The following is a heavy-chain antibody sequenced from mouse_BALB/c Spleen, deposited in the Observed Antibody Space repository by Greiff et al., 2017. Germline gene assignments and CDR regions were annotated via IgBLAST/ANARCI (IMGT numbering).Heavy chain of an antibody. J-gene: IGHJ3*01. CDR1: GYSITSGYY. D-gene: IGHD2-4*01. CDR3: ARTDYDYDGAWFAY. Sequence: EVKLMESGPGLVKPSQSLSLTCSVTGYSITSGYYWNWIRQFPGNKLEWMGYISYDGSNNYNPSLKNRISITRDTSKNQFFLKLNSVTTEDTATYYCARTDYDYDGAWFAYGGQGTLVTVSA. CDR2: ISYDGSN. V-gene: IGHV3-6*02.